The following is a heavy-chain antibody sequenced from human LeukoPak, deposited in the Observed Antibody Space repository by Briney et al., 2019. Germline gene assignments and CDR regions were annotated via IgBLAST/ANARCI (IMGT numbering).Heavy chain of an antibody. CDR3: ARESDSSGFSGDDAFDI. V-gene: IGHV4-59*12. D-gene: IGHD6-19*01. Sequence: PSETLSLTCTVSGGSISSYYWSWIRQPPGKGLEWIGYIYYSGSTNYNPSLKSRVTISVDTSKNQFSLKLSSVTAADTAVYYCARESDSSGFSGDDAFDIWGQGTMVTVSS. J-gene: IGHJ3*02. CDR1: GGSISSYY. CDR2: IYYSGST.